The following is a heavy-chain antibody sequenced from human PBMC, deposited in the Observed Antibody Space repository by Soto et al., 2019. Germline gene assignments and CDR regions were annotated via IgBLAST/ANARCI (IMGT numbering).Heavy chain of an antibody. CDR2: IYYSGST. Sequence: PSETLSLTCTVSGGSIISGGYYWIWIRQHPGKGLEWIGYIYYSGSTYYNPSLKSRVTISVDTSKNQFSLKLSSVTAADTAVYYCARAKKGIAAAENWFDPWGQGTPVTVSS. CDR3: ARAKKGIAAAENWFDP. J-gene: IGHJ5*02. V-gene: IGHV4-31*03. CDR1: GGSIISGGYY. D-gene: IGHD6-13*01.